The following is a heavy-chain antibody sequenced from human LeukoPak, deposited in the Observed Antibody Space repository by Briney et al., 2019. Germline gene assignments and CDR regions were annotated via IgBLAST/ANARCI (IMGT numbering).Heavy chain of an antibody. V-gene: IGHV3-21*01. D-gene: IGHD3-22*01. J-gene: IGHJ4*02. CDR1: GFTFSSYS. CDR2: ISSSSSYV. Sequence: GGSLRLSCGASGFTFSSYSMNWVRQAPGKGLEWVSSISSSSSYVYYADSVKGRFTISRDNAKNSLYLQMNSLRAEDTAVYYCARDLAISYDSWGQGTLVTVSS. CDR3: ARDLAISYDS.